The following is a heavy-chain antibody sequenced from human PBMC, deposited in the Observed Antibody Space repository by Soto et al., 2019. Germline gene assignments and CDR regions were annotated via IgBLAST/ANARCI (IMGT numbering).Heavy chain of an antibody. V-gene: IGHV3-23*01. CDR3: TKGSFLRGEEIY. D-gene: IGHD3-3*01. J-gene: IGHJ4*02. CDR1: GYTFSNHA. CDR2: MGPSGTTT. Sequence: EVQLLESGGGLVQPGGSLILSCAASGYTFSNHAMSWFRQAPGKGLEWVSAMGPSGTTTYYADSVEGRFTISRDTSRNTLYLQMNSLRAEDTALYYCTKGSFLRGEEIYWGQGARVTVSS.